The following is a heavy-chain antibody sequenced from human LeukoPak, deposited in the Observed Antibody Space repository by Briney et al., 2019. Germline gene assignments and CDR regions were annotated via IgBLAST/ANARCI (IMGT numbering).Heavy chain of an antibody. CDR1: GGSFSGYY. V-gene: IGHV4-34*01. Sequence: SETLSLTCAVYGGSFSGYYWSWTRQPPGKGLEWIGEINHSGSTNYNPSLKSRVTISVDTSKNQFSLKLSSVTAADTAVYYCARPSYVWGSYRYEYYFDYWGQGTLVTVSS. CDR3: ARPSYVWGSYRYEYYFDY. J-gene: IGHJ4*02. D-gene: IGHD3-16*02. CDR2: INHSGST.